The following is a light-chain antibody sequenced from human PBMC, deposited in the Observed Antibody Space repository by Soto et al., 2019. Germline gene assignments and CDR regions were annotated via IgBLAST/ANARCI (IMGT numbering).Light chain of an antibody. V-gene: IGLV2-23*02. CDR2: EVS. J-gene: IGLJ1*01. Sequence: QSALTQPASVSGSPGQSITISCTGTSSDIGSYNHVSWYQQPPGKAPKLMIYEVSERPSGVSHRFSGSKSGNTASLTISGLQAEDEADYYCFSYSRSGTSGFVFGTGTKLTVL. CDR1: SSDIGSYNH. CDR3: FSYSRSGTSGFV.